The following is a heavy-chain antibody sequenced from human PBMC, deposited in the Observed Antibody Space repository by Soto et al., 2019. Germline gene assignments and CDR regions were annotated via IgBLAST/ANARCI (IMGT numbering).Heavy chain of an antibody. CDR1: GDSIKTHY. J-gene: IGHJ4*02. CDR2: IYYSGST. V-gene: IGHV4-59*11. Sequence: PSETLSLTCNVTGDSIKTHYWSWIRQAPGKGLEWIGYIYYSGSTLYNPSLKRRVTISADTAKNQFSLRLTSLTAAGTAVYYCASGWMAAFDNWGQGTLVTVSS. CDR3: ASGWMAAFDN. D-gene: IGHD2-2*03.